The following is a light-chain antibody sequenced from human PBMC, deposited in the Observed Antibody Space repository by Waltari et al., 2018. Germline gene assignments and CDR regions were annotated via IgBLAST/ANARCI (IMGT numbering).Light chain of an antibody. Sequence: QSALTQPPSASGSPGQSATISFTGTSPDVAGYNYVSWYQQHPGKAPKLMIYEVNNRPSGVPDRFSGSKSGNTASLTVSGLQAEDEADYYCSSYAGSNNYVLFGGGTKLTVL. V-gene: IGLV2-8*01. CDR1: SPDVAGYNY. CDR2: EVN. J-gene: IGLJ2*01. CDR3: SSYAGSNNYVL.